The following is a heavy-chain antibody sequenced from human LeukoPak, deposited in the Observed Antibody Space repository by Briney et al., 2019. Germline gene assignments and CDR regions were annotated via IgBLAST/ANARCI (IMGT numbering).Heavy chain of an antibody. CDR2: LSGSGVNT. Sequence: GGSLRLSCAASGFTINSFAMSWVRLAPGKGLEWVSTLSGSGVNTYYADSVKGRFTISRDNSRNTLYLQMSSLRVEDTAIYYCVKRGPSGNVWYYFHYWGQGTLVTVSS. V-gene: IGHV3-23*01. J-gene: IGHJ4*02. CDR1: GFTINSFA. D-gene: IGHD6-19*01. CDR3: VKRGPSGNVWYYFHY.